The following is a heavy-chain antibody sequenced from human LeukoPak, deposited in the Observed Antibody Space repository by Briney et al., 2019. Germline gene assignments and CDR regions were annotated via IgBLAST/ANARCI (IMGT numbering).Heavy chain of an antibody. CDR1: GDSISSTNYY. V-gene: IGHV4-39*07. J-gene: IGHJ2*01. D-gene: IGHD5-24*01. CDR2: IYYSGST. CDR3: ARPIRDGYNGASAYWYFDL. Sequence: KTSETLSLTCTVSGDSISSTNYYWGWIRQPPGKGLEWIGSIYYSGSTYYNPSLKSRVTISVDTSKNQFSLKLSSVTAADTAVYYCARPIRDGYNGASAYWYFDLWGRGTLVTVSS.